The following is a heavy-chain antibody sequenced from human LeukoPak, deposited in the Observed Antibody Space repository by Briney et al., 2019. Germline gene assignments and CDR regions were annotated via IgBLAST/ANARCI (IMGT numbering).Heavy chain of an antibody. D-gene: IGHD4-17*01. CDR2: MNPNSGNT. CDR3: ARGGYGDYRSYYYYMDV. V-gene: IGHV1-8*01. CDR1: GYTFTSYD. Sequence: ASVKVSCKASGYTFTSYDINWVRQATGQGLEWMGWMNPNSGNTGHAQKFQGRVTMTRNTSISTAYMELSSLRSEDTAVYYCARGGYGDYRSYYYYMDVWGKGTTVTVSS. J-gene: IGHJ6*03.